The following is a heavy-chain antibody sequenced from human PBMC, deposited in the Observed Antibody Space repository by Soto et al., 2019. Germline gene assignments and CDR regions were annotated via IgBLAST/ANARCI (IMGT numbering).Heavy chain of an antibody. CDR3: ARMVNVEKYYYDSSGYYSPAPFDY. V-gene: IGHV3-21*01. CDR2: ISSSSSYI. CDR1: GFTFSSYS. Sequence: LRLSCAASGFTFSSYSMNWVRQAPGKGLEWVSSISSSSSYIYYADSVKGRFTISRDNAKNSLYLQMNSLRAEDTAVYYCARMVNVEKYYYDSSGYYSPAPFDYWGQGTLVTAPQ. D-gene: IGHD3-22*01. J-gene: IGHJ4*02.